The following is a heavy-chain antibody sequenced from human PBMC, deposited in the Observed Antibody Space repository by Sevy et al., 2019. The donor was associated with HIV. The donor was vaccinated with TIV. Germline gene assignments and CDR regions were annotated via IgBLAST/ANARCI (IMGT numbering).Heavy chain of an antibody. J-gene: IGHJ4*02. Sequence: GGSLRLSCAASGFTFSNAWMSWVRQAPGKGLEWVGRIKSKTDGGTTDYAAPVKGRFTISRADSKNTLYLQMNSLKTEDTAVYYCTTDGHSGYPPLDYWGQGTLVTVSS. CDR3: TTDGHSGYPPLDY. CDR2: IKSKTDGGTT. V-gene: IGHV3-15*01. CDR1: GFTFSNAW. D-gene: IGHD5-12*01.